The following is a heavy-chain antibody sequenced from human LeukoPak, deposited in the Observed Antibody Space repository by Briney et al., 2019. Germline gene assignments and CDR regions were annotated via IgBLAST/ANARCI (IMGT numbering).Heavy chain of an antibody. J-gene: IGHJ4*02. D-gene: IGHD1-1*01. CDR2: ISWNSGSL. CDR1: GFTFDEYA. Sequence: PGGSLRLSCAASGFTFDEYAMHWVRQVPGKGLESVSGISWNSGSLDYAVAVKGRFTISRDNARNSLFLQMNSLRPEDTALYYCAKGTGHYWTHFDSWGQGTLVTVSS. CDR3: AKGTGHYWTHFDS. V-gene: IGHV3-9*01.